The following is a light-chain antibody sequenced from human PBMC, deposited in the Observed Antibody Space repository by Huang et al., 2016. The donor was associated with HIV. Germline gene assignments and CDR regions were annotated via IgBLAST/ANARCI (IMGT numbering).Light chain of an antibody. CDR1: QDISNY. CDR2: DAS. Sequence: DIQMTPSPSSLSASVGDRVNITCQASQDISNYLNWYQQKPGKAPKLLIYDASNLETGVPSRFSVSGSGTEFTFTISSLQPEDIATYYCQHFDNLALTFGGGTKVQIK. J-gene: IGKJ4*01. CDR3: QHFDNLALT. V-gene: IGKV1-33*01.